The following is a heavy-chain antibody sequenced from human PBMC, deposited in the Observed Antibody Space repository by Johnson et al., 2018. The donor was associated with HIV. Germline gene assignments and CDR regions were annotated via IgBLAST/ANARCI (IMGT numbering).Heavy chain of an antibody. V-gene: IGHV3-66*01. CDR3: ARAVKTVTTSVGTFDI. D-gene: IGHD4-11*01. CDR1: GFSFSDYY. Sequence: VQLVESGGGLVNPGGSLRLFCAASGFSFSDYYMSWIRQAPGKGLEWVSVIYSGGSTYYADSVKGRFTISREDAKNSLYLQMNSLRAGDTAVYYCARAVKTVTTSVGTFDIWGQGTMVTVSS. CDR2: IYSGGST. J-gene: IGHJ3*02.